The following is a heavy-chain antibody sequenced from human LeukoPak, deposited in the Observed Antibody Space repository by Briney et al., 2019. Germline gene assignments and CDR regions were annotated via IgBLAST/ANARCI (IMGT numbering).Heavy chain of an antibody. V-gene: IGHV1-18*01. CDR3: ARAFSPTYYYDSSGYSLDY. J-gene: IGHJ4*02. D-gene: IGHD3-22*01. CDR2: ISAYNGNK. CDR1: GYTFTSYG. Sequence: ASVKVSCKASGYTFTSYGISWVRQAPGQGLEGMGWISAYNGNKNYAQKLQGRVTMTTDTSTSTAYMELRSLRSDDTAVYYCARAFSPTYYYDSSGYSLDYWGQGTLVTVSS.